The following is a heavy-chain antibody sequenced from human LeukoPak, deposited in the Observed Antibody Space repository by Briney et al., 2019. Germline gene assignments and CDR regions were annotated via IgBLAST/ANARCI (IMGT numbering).Heavy chain of an antibody. CDR1: GFTFSSYW. V-gene: IGHV3-74*01. J-gene: IGHJ5*02. D-gene: IGHD3-10*01. Sequence: GGSLRLSCAASGFTFSSYWMHWVRQAPGKGLVWVSRINSDGSSTSYADSVKGRFTISRDNAKNTLYLQMNSLRAEDTAVYYCARDAKFTMVRGAHPFNWFDPWGQGTLVTVSS. CDR3: ARDAKFTMVRGAHPFNWFDP. CDR2: INSDGSST.